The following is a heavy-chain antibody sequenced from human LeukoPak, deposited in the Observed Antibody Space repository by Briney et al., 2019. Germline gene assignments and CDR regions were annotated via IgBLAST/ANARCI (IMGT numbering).Heavy chain of an antibody. Sequence: SETLSLTCTVSGGSIGSYYWSWIRQPPGKGLEWIGYIYYSGSTNYNPSLKSRVTISVDTSKNQFSLKLTSVTAADMAVYYCARWNAFNIWGQGTMVTVSP. J-gene: IGHJ3*02. CDR2: IYYSGST. V-gene: IGHV4-59*08. CDR1: GGSIGSYY. CDR3: ARWNAFNI.